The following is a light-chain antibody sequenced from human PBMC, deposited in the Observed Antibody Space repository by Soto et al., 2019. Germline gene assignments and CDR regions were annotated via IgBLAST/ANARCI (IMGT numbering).Light chain of an antibody. Sequence: EIVMTQSPATLSVSPGERATLSCRASQSVSSNLAWYQQKPGQAPRLLMYGASTRATGIPATFSGSGSGTEFTLTISSLQSEDFAVYYCQQYNNWPRTFGQGTKV. CDR1: QSVSSN. J-gene: IGKJ1*01. CDR2: GAS. V-gene: IGKV3-15*01. CDR3: QQYNNWPRT.